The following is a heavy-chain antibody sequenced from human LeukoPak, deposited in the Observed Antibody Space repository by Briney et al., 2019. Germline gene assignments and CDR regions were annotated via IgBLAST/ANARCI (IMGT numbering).Heavy chain of an antibody. D-gene: IGHD3-3*01. CDR2: INWNGGST. Sequence: PGGSLRLSCAASGFTFDDYGMSWVRQAPGKGLGWVSGINWNGGSTGYADSVKGRFTISRDNAKNSLYLQMNSLRAEDTALYYCATESVTIFGVGTYFDYWGQGTLVTVSS. V-gene: IGHV3-20*04. CDR1: GFTFDDYG. CDR3: ATESVTIFGVGTYFDY. J-gene: IGHJ4*02.